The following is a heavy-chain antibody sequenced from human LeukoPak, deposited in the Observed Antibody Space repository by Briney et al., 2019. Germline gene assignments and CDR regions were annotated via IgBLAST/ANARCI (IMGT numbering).Heavy chain of an antibody. D-gene: IGHD3-22*01. J-gene: IGHJ4*02. CDR3: ARADYYYDSSGYTYLFDY. V-gene: IGHV4-59*01. CDR2: FYYCGST. Sequence: PSETLSLTCTLSGGSISYYYWGWIRQPPGKGLEWMGYFYYCGSTNYHPSLKSRVTISVDTSKNQFSLNLSSVTAADTAVYYCARADYYYDSSGYTYLFDYWGQGILVTVSS. CDR1: GGSISYYY.